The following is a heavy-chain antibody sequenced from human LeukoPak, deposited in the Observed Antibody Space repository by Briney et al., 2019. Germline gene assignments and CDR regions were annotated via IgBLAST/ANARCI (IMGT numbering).Heavy chain of an antibody. CDR1: GFTFTPYA. CDR3: AKNHYNTDSYRDY. Sequence: PGGSLRLSCAASGFTFTPYAMSWVRQAPGKGLQWVSALSGSGASTYYADSVRGRFTISRDNSKNTVYLQMNSLRAEDTAVYYCAKNHYNTDSYRDYWGRGTLVTVSS. J-gene: IGHJ4*02. V-gene: IGHV3-23*01. D-gene: IGHD1-14*01. CDR2: LSGSGAST.